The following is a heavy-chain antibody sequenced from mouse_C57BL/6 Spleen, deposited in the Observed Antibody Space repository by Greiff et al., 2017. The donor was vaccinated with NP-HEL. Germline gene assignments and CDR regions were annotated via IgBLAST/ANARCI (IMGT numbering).Heavy chain of an antibody. V-gene: IGHV1-80*01. D-gene: IGHD3-2*02. CDR2: IYPGDGDT. Sequence: VKLVESGAELVKPGASVKISCKASGYAFSSYWMNWVKQRPGKGLEWIGQIYPGDGDTNYNGKFKGKATLTADKSSSTAYMQLSSLTSEDSAVYFCAREDSSGYYYWGQGTTLTVSS. CDR1: GYAFSSYW. CDR3: AREDSSGYYY. J-gene: IGHJ2*01.